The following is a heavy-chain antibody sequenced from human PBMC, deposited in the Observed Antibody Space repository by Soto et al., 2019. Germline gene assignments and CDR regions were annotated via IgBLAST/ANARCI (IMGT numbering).Heavy chain of an antibody. Sequence: QVQLVESGGGVVQPGRSLRLSCAASGFTFSSYAMHWVRQAPGKGLEWVAVISYDGSNKYYADSVKGRFTISRDNSKNTLYLQMNSRRAEDTAVYYCARGAPYYFDYWGQGTLVTVSS. CDR2: ISYDGSNK. J-gene: IGHJ4*02. CDR3: ARGAPYYFDY. V-gene: IGHV3-30-3*01. CDR1: GFTFSSYA.